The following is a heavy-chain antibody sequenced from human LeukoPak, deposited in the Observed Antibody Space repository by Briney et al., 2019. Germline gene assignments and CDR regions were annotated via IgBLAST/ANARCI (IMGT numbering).Heavy chain of an antibody. CDR2: ISGNGGSP. CDR1: GFPFSCHG. D-gene: IGHD3-22*01. Sequence: GGSLRLSCAGPGFPFSCHGMSWVRQATGKGLEWVPAISGNGGSPYYADSVKGRFTISRDNSKNTLYLQMNSLRAEDTAVYYCAKALSFDSSGYFDAFDIWGQGTMVTVSS. J-gene: IGHJ3*02. V-gene: IGHV3-23*01. CDR3: AKALSFDSSGYFDAFDI.